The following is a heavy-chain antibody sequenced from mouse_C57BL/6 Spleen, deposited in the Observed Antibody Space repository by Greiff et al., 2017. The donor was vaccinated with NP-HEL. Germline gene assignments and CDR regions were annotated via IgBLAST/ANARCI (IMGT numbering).Heavy chain of an antibody. D-gene: IGHD1-1*01. CDR3: ASSLYYGSSMDY. J-gene: IGHJ4*01. V-gene: IGHV5-17*01. CDR1: GFTFSDYG. Sequence: EVLLVESGGGLVKPGGSLKLSCAASGFTFSDYGMHWVRQAPEKGLEWVAYISSGSSTNYYADTVKGRFTISRDNAKNTLFLQMTSLRSEDAAMYYCASSLYYGSSMDYWGQGTSVTVSA. CDR2: ISSGSSTN.